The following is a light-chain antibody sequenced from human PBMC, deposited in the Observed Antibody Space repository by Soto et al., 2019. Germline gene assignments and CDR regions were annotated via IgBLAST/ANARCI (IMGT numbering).Light chain of an antibody. CDR2: DVS. CDR3: SSYTSASPPLV. J-gene: IGLJ2*01. V-gene: IGLV2-14*01. CDR1: GSDVGGYNY. Sequence: QAVVTQPASVSGSPGQSITISCTGTGSDVGGYNYVSWYQQHPGKAPKVMIYDVSNRPSGVSNRFSGSKSGNTASLTISGLQAEDEADYYWSSYTSASPPLVFGGGTKVTVL.